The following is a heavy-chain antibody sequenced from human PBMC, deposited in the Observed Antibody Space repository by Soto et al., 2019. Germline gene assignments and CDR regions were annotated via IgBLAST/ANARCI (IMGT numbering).Heavy chain of an antibody. D-gene: IGHD6-19*01. CDR1: GFTFNYYP. Sequence: QMQLVASGGGVVQPGESLRLSCAASGFTFNYYPMHWVRQTPGKGLEWVAVISFDGSNKFYADSVKGRFTVSRDNSKNMLYLQLNSLRPEDAAVYYCARLPGALVAVLYIYPLDGREAMSDVDVWGQGTTVSVSS. CDR2: ISFDGSNK. V-gene: IGHV3-30-3*01. J-gene: IGHJ6*02. CDR3: ARLPGALVAVLYIYPLDGREAMSDVDV.